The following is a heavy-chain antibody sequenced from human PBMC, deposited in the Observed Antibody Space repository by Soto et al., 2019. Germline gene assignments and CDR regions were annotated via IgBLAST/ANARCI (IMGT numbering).Heavy chain of an antibody. CDR1: SDSISSYY. V-gene: IGHV4-59*08. J-gene: IGHJ4*02. CDR2: TDYSGNT. Sequence: PSETLSLTCTVSSDSISSYYWIWIRQSPGKGLEWIGYTDYSGNTNYNPSLKSRVTISGDTSKNQFSLRLSSVTAADTAVYYCARAVGDPLYSPDYWGQGTLVTVSS. CDR3: ARAVGDPLYSPDY. D-gene: IGHD2-15*01.